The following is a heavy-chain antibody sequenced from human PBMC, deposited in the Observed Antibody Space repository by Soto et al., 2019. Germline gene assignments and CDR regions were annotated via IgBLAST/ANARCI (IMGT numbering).Heavy chain of an antibody. CDR3: ARVGGVGAPPGTDF. J-gene: IGHJ4*02. CDR2: VIPILGQA. D-gene: IGHD1-26*01. V-gene: IGHV1-69*01. CDR1: GGTFSSYV. Sequence: QLVQSGAAVKKPGSSVKISCKASGGTFSSYVISWLRQAPGQGLEWMGGVIPILGQAYYAPNLQGRVTITADGSTRTAYMELNRLTSADTAVYFCARVGGVGAPPGTDFWGQGTLVTVSS.